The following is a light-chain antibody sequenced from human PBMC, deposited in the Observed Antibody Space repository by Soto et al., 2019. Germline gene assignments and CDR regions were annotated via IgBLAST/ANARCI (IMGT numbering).Light chain of an antibody. J-gene: IGKJ1*01. CDR2: GAS. CDR3: QQYNNWPRT. V-gene: IGKV3D-15*01. Sequence: EIVMTQSPSTLSVSPGERATLSCRASQSVSSNLAWYQQKPGQAPRLLIYGASSRATGIPDRFSGSGSGTDFTPTISRLEPEDYAVYYCQQYNNWPRTFGQGTKVDI. CDR1: QSVSSN.